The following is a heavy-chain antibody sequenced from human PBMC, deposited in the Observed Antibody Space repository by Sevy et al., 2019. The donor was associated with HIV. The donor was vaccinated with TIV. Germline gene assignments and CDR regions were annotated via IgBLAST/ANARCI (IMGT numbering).Heavy chain of an antibody. Sequence: GGSLRLSCAASGFTFGSYTLHWVRQAPGKGLEWVALISQTYDGSKKYYIDSVQGRFTISRDNSKNTLYLQMDSLRPEDTAVYYCARDNSGYFSFDYWGQGTLVTVSS. J-gene: IGHJ4*02. CDR1: GFTFGSYT. D-gene: IGHD3-22*01. CDR2: ISQTYDGSKK. V-gene: IGHV3-30-3*01. CDR3: ARDNSGYFSFDY.